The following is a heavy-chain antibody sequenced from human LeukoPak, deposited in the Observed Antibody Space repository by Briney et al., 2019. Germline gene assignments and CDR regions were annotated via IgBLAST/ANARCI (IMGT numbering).Heavy chain of an antibody. CDR2: INPNSGGT. D-gene: IGHD2-2*01. Sequence: ASVKVSCKASGYTFTGYYMHWVRQAPGQGLEWMGWINPNSGGTNYAQKFQGRVTMTRDTSISTAYMELSRLRSDDTAWYWCGRGGGPRYCSSTSCYLRWGQGTLVTVSS. CDR3: GRGGGPRYCSSTSCYLR. V-gene: IGHV1-2*02. J-gene: IGHJ4*02. CDR1: GYTFTGYY.